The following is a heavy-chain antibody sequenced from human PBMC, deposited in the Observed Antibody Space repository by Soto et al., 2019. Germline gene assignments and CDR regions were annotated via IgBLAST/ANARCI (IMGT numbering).Heavy chain of an antibody. V-gene: IGHV3-30-3*01. CDR3: ARDLGGSYPFDY. CDR2: ISYDGSNK. Sequence: QVQLVESGGGVVQPGRSLRLSCAASGFTFSNYAMHWVRQAPGKGLEWVAVISYDGSNKYYADSVKGRFTISRDNSKNTLYLQMGSRRAEDTAVYYCARDLGGSYPFDYWGQGTLVTVSS. CDR1: GFTFSNYA. J-gene: IGHJ4*02. D-gene: IGHD1-26*01.